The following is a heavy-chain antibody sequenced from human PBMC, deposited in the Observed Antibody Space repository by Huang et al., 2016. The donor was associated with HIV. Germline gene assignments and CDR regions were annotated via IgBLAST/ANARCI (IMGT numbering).Heavy chain of an antibody. CDR1: GFSLDSFN. J-gene: IGHJ4*02. CDR3: VKDRGQQLSPFDS. Sequence: EVQLVDSGGGLVKPGGSLRLYCAASGFSLDSFNMFWVRQTPAKGLQWGASISPSSSFIEYADSVKGRFSISRDNDKSSLYLQMNSLRGEDTAVYYCVKDRGQQLSPFDSWGQGTLVTVSS. D-gene: IGHD6-13*01. CDR2: ISPSSSFI. V-gene: IGHV3-21*01.